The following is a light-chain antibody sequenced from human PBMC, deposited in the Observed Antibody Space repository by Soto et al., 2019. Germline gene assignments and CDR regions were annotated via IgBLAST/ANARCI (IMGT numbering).Light chain of an antibody. CDR2: DAS. J-gene: IGKJ2*01. CDR1: QDISNY. CDR3: QQYDSLPS. Sequence: DIQMTQSPSSLSASVGDRVTITCQASQDISNYLNWYQQKPGKAPKLLIYDASTLETGVPSRFSGTGSGTDFTFTISSLQPEDIATYYCQQYDSLPSFGQGTKREIK. V-gene: IGKV1-33*01.